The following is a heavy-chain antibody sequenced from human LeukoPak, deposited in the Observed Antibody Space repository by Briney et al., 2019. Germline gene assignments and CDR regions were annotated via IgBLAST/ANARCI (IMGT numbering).Heavy chain of an antibody. CDR3: ARAPTNLYYYDSSGYSDPPDYFDY. V-gene: IGHV1-69*05. J-gene: IGHJ4*02. CDR1: GDTFSSYA. D-gene: IGHD3-22*01. CDR2: IIPILGAA. Sequence: GSSVKVSCKAAGDTFSSYAISWVRQAPGQGLEWMGGIIPILGAANYAQKFQGRVTITTDESTSTAYIELSSLRSEDTAVYYCARAPTNLYYYDSSGYSDPPDYFDYWGQGTLVTVSS.